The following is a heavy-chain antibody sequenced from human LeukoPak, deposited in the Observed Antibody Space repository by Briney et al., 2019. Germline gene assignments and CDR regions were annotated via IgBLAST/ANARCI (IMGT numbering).Heavy chain of an antibody. CDR2: ISWNSGSI. Sequence: PGRSLRLSCAASGFTFDDYAMHWVRQAPGKGLEWVSGISWNSGSIGYADSVKGRFTISRDNAKNSLYLQMNSLRAEDMALYYCAKGSNYYDCSGYSNYFDYWGQGTLVTVSS. CDR1: GFTFDDYA. V-gene: IGHV3-9*03. D-gene: IGHD3-22*01. CDR3: AKGSNYYDCSGYSNYFDY. J-gene: IGHJ4*02.